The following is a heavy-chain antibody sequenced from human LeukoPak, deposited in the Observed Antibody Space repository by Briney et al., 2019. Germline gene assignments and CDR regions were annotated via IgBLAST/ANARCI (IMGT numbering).Heavy chain of an antibody. CDR3: ANFRLAYDSSGYSKWFDP. J-gene: IGHJ5*02. D-gene: IGHD3-22*01. CDR2: ISGSGGST. CDR1: GFTFSNYG. V-gene: IGHV3-23*01. Sequence: GGSLRLSCAASGFTFSNYGMSWVRQAPGKGLEWVSVISGSGGSTFYADSVKGRFTISRDNSKNTLHLQMNSLRAEDTAVYYCANFRLAYDSSGYSKWFDPWGQGTLVTVSS.